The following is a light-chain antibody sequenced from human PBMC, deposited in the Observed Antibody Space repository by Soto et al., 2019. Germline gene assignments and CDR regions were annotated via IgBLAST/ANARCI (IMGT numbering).Light chain of an antibody. CDR1: QGIAPY. CDR2: AAS. Sequence: DVQMTQSPSSLSASVGDRVTITCRASQGIAPYLAWFQQKPGKVPKLLIYAASTFQSGVPSPFSGSGSGADFTLTISSLQPEDVGTYYCQKYNSAPLTFGGGTKVEIK. CDR3: QKYNSAPLT. J-gene: IGKJ4*01. V-gene: IGKV1-27*01.